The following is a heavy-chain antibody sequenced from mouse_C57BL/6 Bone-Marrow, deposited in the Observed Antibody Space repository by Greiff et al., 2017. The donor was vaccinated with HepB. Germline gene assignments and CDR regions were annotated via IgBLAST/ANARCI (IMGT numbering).Heavy chain of an antibody. CDR2: IYPRSGNT. J-gene: IGHJ2*01. Sequence: VQLQQSGAELARPGASVKLSCKASGYTFTSYGISWVKQRTGQGLEWIGEIYPRSGNTYYNEKFKGKATLTADKSSSTAYMELRSLTSDDSAVYFCAREIPYYYGSSYENYWGQGTTLTVSS. CDR1: GYTFTSYG. V-gene: IGHV1-81*01. D-gene: IGHD1-1*01. CDR3: AREIPYYYGSSYENY.